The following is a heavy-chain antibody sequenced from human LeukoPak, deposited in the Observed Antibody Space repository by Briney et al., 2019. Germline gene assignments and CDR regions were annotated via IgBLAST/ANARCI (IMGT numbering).Heavy chain of an antibody. V-gene: IGHV1-69*01. J-gene: IGHJ6*02. Sequence: SVKVSCKASGGIFSSYAISWVRQAPGQGLEWMGGIIPSFGTANYAQKFQGRVTITADESTSTAYMELSSLRSEDTAVYYCARVRGSGSDYPSGMDVWGQGTTVTVSS. CDR1: GGIFSSYA. D-gene: IGHD3-10*01. CDR2: IIPSFGTA. CDR3: ARVRGSGSDYPSGMDV.